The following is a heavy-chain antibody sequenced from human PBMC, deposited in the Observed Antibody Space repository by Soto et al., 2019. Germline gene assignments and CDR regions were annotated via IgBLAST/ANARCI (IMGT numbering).Heavy chain of an antibody. V-gene: IGHV1-18*01. CDR3: AXVRXXXGYFYYYMDV. J-gene: IGHJ6*03. Sequence: QVQLLQSGAEVKKPGASVKVSCKASGYTFTNYGITWVRQAPGQGLEWMGWISAYNGDTHYTQRLQGRVTMTTDTSTSTAYMEXXGLRSDDTAVYYCAXVRXXXGYFYYYMDVWGKGTTVTVSS. CDR1: GYTFTNYG. CDR2: ISAYNGDT.